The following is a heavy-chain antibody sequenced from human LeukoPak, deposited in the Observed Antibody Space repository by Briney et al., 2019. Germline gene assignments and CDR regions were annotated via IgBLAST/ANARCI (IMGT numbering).Heavy chain of an antibody. J-gene: IGHJ4*02. CDR1: GYTFTGYY. D-gene: IGHD5-18*01. V-gene: IGHV1-2*02. CDR2: INPNSGGT. Sequence: ASVKVSCKASGYTFTGYYMHWVRQAPGQGLEWMGWINPNSGGTNYAQKFQGRVTMTRDTSISTAYMELSRLRSDDTAVYYCAREKDTAMVKSYDYWGQGTLVTVSS. CDR3: AREKDTAMVKSYDY.